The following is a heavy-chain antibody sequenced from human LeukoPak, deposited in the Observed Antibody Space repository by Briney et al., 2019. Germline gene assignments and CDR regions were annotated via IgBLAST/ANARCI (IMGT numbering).Heavy chain of an antibody. CDR3: AKLGAGTEGDY. V-gene: IGHV3-23*01. CDR1: GFTFSSYA. J-gene: IGHJ4*02. CDR2: ISGSGGST. Sequence: EGSLRLSCAASGFTFSSYAMSWVRQAPGKGLEWVSAISGSGGSTYYADSVKGRFTISRDNSKNTLCLQMNSLRAEDTAVYYCAKLGAGTEGDYWGQGTLVTVSS. D-gene: IGHD6-13*01.